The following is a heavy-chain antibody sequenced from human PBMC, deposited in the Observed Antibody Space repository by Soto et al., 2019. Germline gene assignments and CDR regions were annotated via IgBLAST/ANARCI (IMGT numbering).Heavy chain of an antibody. V-gene: IGHV3-11*01. Sequence: GGSLRLSCAASGFTLSDFHMSWIRQAPGKGLEWVSYITSSGNAIYYADSVKGRFTISRDNTKSSLYLQMNSLRADDTAVYYCARGSTAAEFHYWGQGTLVTVSS. J-gene: IGHJ4*02. CDR1: GFTLSDFH. CDR2: ITSSGNAI. D-gene: IGHD2-15*01. CDR3: ARGSTAAEFHY.